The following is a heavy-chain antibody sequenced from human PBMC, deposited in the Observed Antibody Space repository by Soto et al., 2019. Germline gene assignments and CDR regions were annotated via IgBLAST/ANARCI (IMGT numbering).Heavy chain of an antibody. D-gene: IGHD6-13*01. CDR1: GFTFSSYA. CDR2: ISGSGGST. Sequence: GGSLRLSCAASGFTFSSYAMSWVRQAPGKGLEWVSAISGSGGSTYYADSVKGRFTISRDNSKNTLYLQMNSLRAEDTAVYYCAAEGIAAAGTKADYYYGIDVWGQGTTVTVSS. V-gene: IGHV3-23*01. J-gene: IGHJ6*02. CDR3: AAEGIAAAGTKADYYYGIDV.